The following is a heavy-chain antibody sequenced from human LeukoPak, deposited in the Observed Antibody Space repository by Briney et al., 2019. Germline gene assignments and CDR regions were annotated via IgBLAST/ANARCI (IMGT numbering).Heavy chain of an antibody. CDR2: INSDGSST. J-gene: IGHJ6*02. CDR1: GFTFGSYW. D-gene: IGHD5-12*01. CDR3: ARDRVVATIHGMDV. Sequence: QPRGSLRLSCAASGFTFGSYWMHWVRQAPGKGLVWVSRINSDGSSTSYADSVKGRFTISRDNAKNSLYLQMNSLRAEDTAVYYCARDRVVATIHGMDVWGQGTTVTVSS. V-gene: IGHV3-74*01.